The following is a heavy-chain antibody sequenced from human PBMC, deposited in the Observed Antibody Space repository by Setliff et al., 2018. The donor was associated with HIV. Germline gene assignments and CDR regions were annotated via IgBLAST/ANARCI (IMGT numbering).Heavy chain of an antibody. D-gene: IGHD2-2*01. Sequence: GASVKVSCKASGYTFTSYGISWVRQAPGQGLEWMGWISAYNGNTNYAQKLQGRVTMTTDTSTNTAYMELRSLRSDDTAVYYCARPPPIGGYCSSTSCQGAFDFWGQGTMVTVSS. CDR1: GYTFTSYG. V-gene: IGHV1-18*01. J-gene: IGHJ3*01. CDR2: ISAYNGNT. CDR3: ARPPPIGGYCSSTSCQGAFDF.